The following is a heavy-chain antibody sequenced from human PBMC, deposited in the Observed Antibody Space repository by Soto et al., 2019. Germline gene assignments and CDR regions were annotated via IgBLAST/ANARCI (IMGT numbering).Heavy chain of an antibody. J-gene: IGHJ3*02. V-gene: IGHV3-33*01. D-gene: IGHD5-12*01. CDR3: ARSGYSGYDYVAFDI. CDR1: GFTFSSYG. CDR2: IWYDGSNK. Sequence: PGGSLRLSCAASGFTFSSYGMHWVRQAPGKGLEWVAVIWYDGSNKYYADSVKGRFTISRDNSKNTLYLQMNSLRAEDTAVYYCARSGYSGYDYVAFDIWGQGTLVTVSS.